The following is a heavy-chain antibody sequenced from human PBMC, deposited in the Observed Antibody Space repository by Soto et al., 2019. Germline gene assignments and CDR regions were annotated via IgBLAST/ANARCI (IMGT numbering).Heavy chain of an antibody. D-gene: IGHD3-9*01. CDR1: GFSFGGYA. Sequence: GGSLRLSCVASGFSFGGYAMIWVRQAPGKGLEWVAAISGSGASSFFADSVKGRFTISRDNAKNTLYLQMNSLGVEDTALYYCSYDTFGDKDFWGQGTPVTVSS. V-gene: IGHV3-23*01. J-gene: IGHJ4*02. CDR3: SYDTFGDKDF. CDR2: ISGSGASS.